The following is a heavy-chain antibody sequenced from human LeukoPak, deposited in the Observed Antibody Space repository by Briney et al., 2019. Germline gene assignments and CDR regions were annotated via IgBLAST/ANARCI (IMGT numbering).Heavy chain of an antibody. CDR1: GGTFSSYS. CDR2: IIPILGIA. V-gene: IGHV1-69*04. D-gene: IGHD2-21*02. J-gene: IGHJ2*01. CDR3: ARDAFTAYCGGDCYSWPYWYFDL. Sequence: ASVKVSCKASGGTFSSYSISWVRQAPGQGLKWMGRIIPILGIANYAQKFQGRVTITAAKSTSTAYMELSSLRFEDTAVYYCARDAFTAYCGGDCYSWPYWYFDLWGRGTLVTVSS.